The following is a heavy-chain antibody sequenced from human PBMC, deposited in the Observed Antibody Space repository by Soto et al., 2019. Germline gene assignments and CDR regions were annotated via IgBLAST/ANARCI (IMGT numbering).Heavy chain of an antibody. V-gene: IGHV1-18*04. J-gene: IGHJ6*02. Sequence: ASVRVSCKASGYTFTSYGICWVRQAPGQGLEWMGWISAYNGNTNYAQKLQGRVTMTTDTSTSTAYMELRSLRSDDTAVYYCARRYYDFWSGYSDYYYYYGMDVWGQGTTVTVSS. CDR1: GYTFTSYG. CDR2: ISAYNGNT. D-gene: IGHD3-3*01. CDR3: ARRYYDFWSGYSDYYYYYGMDV.